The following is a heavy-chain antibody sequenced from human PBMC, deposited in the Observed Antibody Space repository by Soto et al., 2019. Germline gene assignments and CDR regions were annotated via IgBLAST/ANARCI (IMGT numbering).Heavy chain of an antibody. D-gene: IGHD3-22*01. V-gene: IGHV4-39*01. Sequence: QLQLQESGPGLVKPSETLSLTCTVSGGSISSSSYYWGWIRQPPGKGLEWIGSIYYSGSTYYNPSLKSRVTISVDTSKNQFSLKLSSVTAADTAVYYCATSLLYYYDSSGYWGYWGQGTLVTVSS. J-gene: IGHJ4*02. CDR2: IYYSGST. CDR3: ATSLLYYYDSSGYWGY. CDR1: GGSISSSSYY.